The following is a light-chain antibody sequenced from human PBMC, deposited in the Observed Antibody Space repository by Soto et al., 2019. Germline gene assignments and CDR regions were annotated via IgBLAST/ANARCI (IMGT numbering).Light chain of an antibody. CDR3: QAYDYTLTASV. Sequence: QSVLTKPPSVSGAPGQRVTLSCTWKTSNLGAGYDVHWYQQLPGAAPKLVIFGNRNRPSGVPERFSGSKSGTSASLAITGLQAEDEADYYCQAYDYTLTASVFGGGTKVTVL. J-gene: IGLJ3*02. CDR2: GNR. V-gene: IGLV1-40*01. CDR1: TSNLGAGYD.